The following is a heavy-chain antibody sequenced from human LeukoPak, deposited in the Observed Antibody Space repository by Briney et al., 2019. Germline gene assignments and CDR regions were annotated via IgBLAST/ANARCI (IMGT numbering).Heavy chain of an antibody. D-gene: IGHD3-3*01. CDR3: ARNTYYDFWSGYAFDY. Sequence: PSETLSLTCTVSGGSISSYYWSWIRQPAGKGLEWIGRIYTSGSTNYNPSLKSRVTMSVDTSKNQFSLKLSSVTAADTAVYYRARNTYYDFWSGYAFDYWGQGTLVTVSS. V-gene: IGHV4-4*07. CDR2: IYTSGST. CDR1: GGSISSYY. J-gene: IGHJ4*02.